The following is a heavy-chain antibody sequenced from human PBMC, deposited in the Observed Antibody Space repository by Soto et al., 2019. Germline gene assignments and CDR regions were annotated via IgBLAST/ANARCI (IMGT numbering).Heavy chain of an antibody. Sequence: GGSLRLSCAASGFTVSSNYMSWVRQAPGKGLEWVSVIYSGGSTYYADSVKGRFTISRHNSKNTLYLQMNSLRAEDAAVYYCARGALGGYGSWSYYNIYYYYGMEGWGQGTTVTVSS. CDR2: IYSGGST. CDR3: ARGALGGYGSWSYYNIYYYYGMEG. V-gene: IGHV3-53*04. CDR1: GFTVSSNY. J-gene: IGHJ6*02. D-gene: IGHD3-10*01.